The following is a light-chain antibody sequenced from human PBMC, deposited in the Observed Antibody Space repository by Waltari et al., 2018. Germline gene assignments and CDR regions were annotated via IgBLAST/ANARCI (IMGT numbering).Light chain of an antibody. CDR2: KET. CDR3: QSTDNSGTYVV. Sequence: SYELTQPPSVSVSPGQTASITCSGDALPKQYSFWYQQRSGQAPVVVLDKETERPSVYPERFSGSSSGTRVTLTISGVQAEDEADYYCQSTDNSGTYVVFGGGTKLTVL. CDR1: ALPKQY. J-gene: IGLJ2*01. V-gene: IGLV3-25*03.